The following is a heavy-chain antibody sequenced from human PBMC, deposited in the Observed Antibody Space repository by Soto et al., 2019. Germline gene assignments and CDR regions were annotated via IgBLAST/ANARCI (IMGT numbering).Heavy chain of an antibody. CDR2: IWYDRSNK. CDR3: ARRAGYQLMGDGGWFDP. J-gene: IGHJ5*02. V-gene: IGHV3-33*01. Sequence: QVQLVESGGGVVQPGRSLRLSCAASGFSFTNHGMHWVRQTPGKGLEWVAVIWYDRSNKYYADSVKGRVTISRDTSKNTLYLQMNSLRAEDTAVYYCARRAGYQLMGDGGWFDPWGQGTLVTVSS. D-gene: IGHD2-2*01. CDR1: GFSFTNHG.